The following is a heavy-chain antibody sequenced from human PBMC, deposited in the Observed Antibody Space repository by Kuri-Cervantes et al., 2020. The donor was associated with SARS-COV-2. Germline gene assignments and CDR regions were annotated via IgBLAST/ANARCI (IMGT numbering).Heavy chain of an antibody. D-gene: IGHD4/OR15-4a*01. CDR3: ARGLRGLTHDY. CDR1: GGSTSSQSYY. Sequence: SETLSLTCTVSGGSTSSQSYYWGWIRQPPGKGLEWIGSVYYSGTTYYNPSLKSRVTISLDTSKNQLSLNLNSVTAADTAVFYCARGLRGLTHDYWGQGTLVTVSS. V-gene: IGHV4-39*01. CDR2: VYYSGTT. J-gene: IGHJ4*02.